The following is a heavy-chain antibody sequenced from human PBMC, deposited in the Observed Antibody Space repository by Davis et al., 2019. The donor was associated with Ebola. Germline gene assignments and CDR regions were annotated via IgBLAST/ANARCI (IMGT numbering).Heavy chain of an antibody. V-gene: IGHV3-30-3*01. Sequence: PAGSLSLTCAASGFTFSDYSIHWVRQAPGKGLEWVAVVSYDGSDKYYADSVRGRFTISRDSSKDTVYLQMNSLRPEDTAVYYCARDPRITATVGYFDYWGQGTVVAVSS. CDR1: GFTFSDYS. J-gene: IGHJ4*02. CDR2: VSYDGSDK. D-gene: IGHD1-7*01. CDR3: ARDPRITATVGYFDY.